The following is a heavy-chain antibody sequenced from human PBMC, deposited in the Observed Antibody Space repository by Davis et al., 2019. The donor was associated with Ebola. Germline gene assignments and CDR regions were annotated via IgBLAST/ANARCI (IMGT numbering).Heavy chain of an antibody. CDR2: ISSSSSYI. V-gene: IGHV3-21*01. CDR1: GSTFSSYW. Sequence: GESLKISCAASGSTFSSYWMNWVRQAPGKGLEWVSSISSSSSYIYYADSVKGRFTISRDNAKNSLYLQMNSLRAEDTAVYYCASGCSSTSCPDYWGQGTLVTVSS. D-gene: IGHD2-2*01. J-gene: IGHJ4*02. CDR3: ASGCSSTSCPDY.